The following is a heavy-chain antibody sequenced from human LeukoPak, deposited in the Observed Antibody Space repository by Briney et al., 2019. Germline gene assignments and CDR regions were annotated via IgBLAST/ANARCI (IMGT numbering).Heavy chain of an antibody. D-gene: IGHD2-15*01. CDR3: ARRFVEAVVVVAAAPRHYYGMDV. CDR2: ISSSSSYI. Sequence: GGSLRLSCAASGFTFSSYSMNWVRQAPGKGLEWVSSISSSSSYIYYADSVKGRFTISRDNAKNSLYLQMNSLRAEDTAVYYCARRFVEAVVVVAAAPRHYYGMDVWGQGTTITVSS. V-gene: IGHV3-21*01. CDR1: GFTFSSYS. J-gene: IGHJ6*02.